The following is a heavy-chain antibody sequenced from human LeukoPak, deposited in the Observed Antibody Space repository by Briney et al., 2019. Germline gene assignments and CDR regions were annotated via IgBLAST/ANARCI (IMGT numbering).Heavy chain of an antibody. J-gene: IGHJ4*02. Sequence: SETLSLTCTVSGYSISSGYYWGWIRQPPGKGLEWIGSIYHSGSTYYNPSLKSRVTISVDTSKNQFSLKLSSVTAADTAVYYCVRDSGSYHDIDYWGQGTLVTVSS. CDR1: GYSISSGYY. CDR2: IYHSGST. V-gene: IGHV4-38-2*02. D-gene: IGHD1-26*01. CDR3: VRDSGSYHDIDY.